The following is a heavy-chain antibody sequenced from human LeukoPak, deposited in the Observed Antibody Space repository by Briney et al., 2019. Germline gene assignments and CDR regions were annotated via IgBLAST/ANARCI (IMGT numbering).Heavy chain of an antibody. D-gene: IGHD3-22*01. V-gene: IGHV1-2*06. CDR3: AYDSRLHTDAFDI. CDR2: INPNSGGT. Sequence: ASVKVSCKASGYTFTGYYMHWVRQAPGQGLEWMGRINPNSGGTNYAQKFQGRVTMTRDTSISTAYMELSRLRSDDTAVYYCAYDSRLHTDAFDIWGQGTMVTVSS. J-gene: IGHJ3*02. CDR1: GYTFTGYY.